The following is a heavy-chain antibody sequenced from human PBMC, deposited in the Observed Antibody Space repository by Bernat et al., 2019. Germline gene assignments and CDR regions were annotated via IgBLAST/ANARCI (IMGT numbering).Heavy chain of an antibody. CDR1: GFTFDDYG. CDR2: INWYGGST. D-gene: IGHD5-12*01. CDR3: AREFVDIVAIAYYYYGMDV. V-gene: IGHV3-20*04. Sequence: EVQLVESGGGVVLPGGSLRLSCAASGFTFDDYGMSWVRQAPGKGLEWVSGINWYGGSTGYADSVKGRFTISRDNAKNSLYLQMNSLRAEDTALYYCAREFVDIVAIAYYYYGMDVWGQGTTVTVSS. J-gene: IGHJ6*02.